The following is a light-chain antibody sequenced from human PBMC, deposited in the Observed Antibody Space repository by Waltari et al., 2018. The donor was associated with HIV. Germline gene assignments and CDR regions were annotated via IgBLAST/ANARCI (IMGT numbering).Light chain of an antibody. CDR3: CSYAGRYTVV. J-gene: IGLJ2*01. CDR2: DVS. CDR1: SSDVGGYNY. Sequence: QSALTQPRSVSGSPGQSVTISCTGTSSDVGGYNYVSWYQQHPGKAPKLMIYDVSKRPAGVPDRFAGSNAGNTASLTISGLQAEDEADYCCCSYAGRYTVVFGGGTKLTVL. V-gene: IGLV2-11*01.